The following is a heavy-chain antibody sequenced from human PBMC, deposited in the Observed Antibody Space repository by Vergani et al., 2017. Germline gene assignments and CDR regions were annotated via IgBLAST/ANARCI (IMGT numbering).Heavy chain of an antibody. Sequence: QVQLVQSGAEVKNPGASVKVSCKASGYTFTSYGISWVRQAPGQGLEWMGWISAYNGNTNYAQKLQGRVTMTTDTSTSTAYMELRSLRSDDTAVYYCARGKYCSGGSCSLYWYFDLWGRGTLVTVSS. CDR1: GYTFTSYG. CDR3: ARGKYCSGGSCSLYWYFDL. V-gene: IGHV1-18*01. D-gene: IGHD2-15*01. J-gene: IGHJ2*01. CDR2: ISAYNGNT.